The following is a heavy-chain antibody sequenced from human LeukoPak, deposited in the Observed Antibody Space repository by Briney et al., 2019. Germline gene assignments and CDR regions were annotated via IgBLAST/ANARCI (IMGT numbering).Heavy chain of an antibody. CDR2: ISGSGVST. V-gene: IGHV3-23*01. CDR3: AKRGLMGIYYYYMDV. Sequence: QPGGSLRLSCAASGFTFNTYAMSWVRQAPGQGLEWVSAISGSGVSTYYADSVKGRFTISRDNSKNTLYLQMNSLRAEDTAVYYCAKRGLMGIYYYYMDVWGKGTAVTVSS. D-gene: IGHD3-10*01. J-gene: IGHJ6*03. CDR1: GFTFNTYA.